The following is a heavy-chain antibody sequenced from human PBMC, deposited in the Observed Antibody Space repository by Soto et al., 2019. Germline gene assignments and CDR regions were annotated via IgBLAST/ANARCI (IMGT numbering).Heavy chain of an antibody. D-gene: IGHD6-19*01. Sequence: PSETLSLTCTVSGGSISSGDYYWSWIRPPPGKGLEWIGYIYYSGSTYYNPSLKSRVTISVDTSKSQFSLKLSSVTAADTAVYYCARDFTDSSGPTLGMGVWGQGTTVTVSS. CDR1: GGSISSGDYY. V-gene: IGHV4-30-4*01. CDR3: ARDFTDSSGPTLGMGV. CDR2: IYYSGST. J-gene: IGHJ6*02.